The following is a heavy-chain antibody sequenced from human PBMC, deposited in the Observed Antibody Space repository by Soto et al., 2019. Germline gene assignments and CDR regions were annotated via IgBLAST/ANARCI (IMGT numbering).Heavy chain of an antibody. V-gene: IGHV3-11*05. CDR2: ISSTSAYT. Sequence: PGGSLRLSCAASGFTFSDYYMTWIRQAPGKGLEWVSYISSTSAYTNYADSVRGRFTISRDNAKNSLYLQMTSLTDEDTAVYYCARDPSRRAPPDYWGQGTLVTVSS. CDR3: ARDPSRRAPPDY. J-gene: IGHJ4*02. CDR1: GFTFSDYY. D-gene: IGHD6-6*01.